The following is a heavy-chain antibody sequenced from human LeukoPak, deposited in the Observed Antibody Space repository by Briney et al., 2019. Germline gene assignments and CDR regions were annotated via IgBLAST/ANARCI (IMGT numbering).Heavy chain of an antibody. V-gene: IGHV1-18*03. D-gene: IGHD1-26*01. J-gene: IGHJ4*02. CDR2: ISAYNGNT. CDR1: GYTFTSYG. CDR3: ARDLPVVGATRSAFDY. Sequence: APVKVSCKASGYTFTSYGISWVRQAPGQGLEWMGWISAYNGNTNYAQKLQGRVTMTTDTSTSTAYMELRSLRSDDMAVYYCARDLPVVGATRSAFDYWGQGTLVTVSS.